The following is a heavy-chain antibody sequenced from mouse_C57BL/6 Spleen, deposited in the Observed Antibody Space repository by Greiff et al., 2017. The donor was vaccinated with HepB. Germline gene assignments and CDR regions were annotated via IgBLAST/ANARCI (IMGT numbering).Heavy chain of an antibody. J-gene: IGHJ1*03. Sequence: EVKLVESEGGLVQPGSSMKLSCTASGFTFSDYYMAWVRQVPEKGLEWVANINYDGSSTYYLDSLKSRFIISRDNAKNILYLQMSSLKSEDTATYYCARVRGLHYYGSSPYWYFDVWGTGTTVTVSS. CDR1: GFTFSDYY. V-gene: IGHV5-16*01. D-gene: IGHD1-1*01. CDR2: INYDGSST. CDR3: ARVRGLHYYGSSPYWYFDV.